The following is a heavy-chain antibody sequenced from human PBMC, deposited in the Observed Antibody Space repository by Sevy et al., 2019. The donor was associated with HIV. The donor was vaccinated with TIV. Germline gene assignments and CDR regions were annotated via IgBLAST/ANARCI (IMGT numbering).Heavy chain of an antibody. J-gene: IGHJ4*02. CDR3: ARPTPRIAPSSAAFFDY. V-gene: IGHV3-23*01. Sequence: GSLRLSCAASGFTFSSFAMSWVRHIPGKGLEWVSTINGRGGSAYYADSVKGRFTLSRDNSNNTEFLQMNRLRDEDTAVYYCARPTPRIAPSSAAFFDYWGQGTLVTVSS. CDR2: INGRGGSA. D-gene: IGHD1-26*01. CDR1: GFTFSSFA.